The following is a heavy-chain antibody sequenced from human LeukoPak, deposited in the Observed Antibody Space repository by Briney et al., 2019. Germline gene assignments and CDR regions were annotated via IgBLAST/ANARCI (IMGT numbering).Heavy chain of an antibody. D-gene: IGHD6-13*01. Sequence: GASVNVSCEASGYTFTSYYMHWVRQAPGQGLEWMGIINPSGGSTSYAQKFQGRVTMTRDTSTSTVYMELGSLRSEDTAVYYCAKDREGTSSWMTNYYYYFGMDVWGQGTTITVSS. J-gene: IGHJ6*02. CDR2: INPSGGST. V-gene: IGHV1-46*01. CDR3: AKDREGTSSWMTNYYYYFGMDV. CDR1: GYTFTSYY.